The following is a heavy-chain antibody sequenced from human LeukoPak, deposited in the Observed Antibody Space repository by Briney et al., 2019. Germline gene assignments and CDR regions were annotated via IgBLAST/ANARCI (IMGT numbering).Heavy chain of an antibody. J-gene: IGHJ3*02. CDR2: IYYSGTT. V-gene: IGHV4-59*08. CDR3: ASGQGWFGDAFDI. Sequence: SETLSLPCTVSGGSINRYFWSWLRQPPGKGLEWIGHIYYSGTTNYNPSLKSRVTVSVDTSKNQFSLKLSSVTAADTAVYYCASGQGWFGDAFDIWGQGTMVTVSS. CDR1: GGSINRYF. D-gene: IGHD3-10*01.